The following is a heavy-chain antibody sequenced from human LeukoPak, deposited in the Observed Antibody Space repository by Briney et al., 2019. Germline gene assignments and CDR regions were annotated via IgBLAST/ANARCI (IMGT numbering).Heavy chain of an antibody. CDR1: GYTFTGYY. CDR3: ARPEPGGGSGSYQGTFDY. J-gene: IGHJ4*02. CDR2: INPNSGGT. Sequence: ASVEVSCKASGYTFTGYYMHWVRQAPGQGLEWMGWINPNSGGTNYAQKFQGRVTMTRDTSISTAYMELSRLRSDDTAVYYCARPEPGGGSGSYQGTFDYWGQGTLVTVSS. D-gene: IGHD1-26*01. V-gene: IGHV1-2*02.